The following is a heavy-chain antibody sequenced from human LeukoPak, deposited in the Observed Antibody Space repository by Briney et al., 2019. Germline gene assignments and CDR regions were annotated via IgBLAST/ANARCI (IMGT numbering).Heavy chain of an antibody. CDR2: INHSGST. Sequence: PSETLSLTCTVSGGYIDSITTTSFYWGWVRRAPGEGLEWIGEINHSGSTNYNPSLKSRVTISVDTSENQFSLKLSSVTAADTAVYYCARGVTEGSIVATTSGIDYWSQGTLVTVSS. V-gene: IGHV4-39*07. J-gene: IGHJ4*02. D-gene: IGHD5-12*01. CDR1: GGYIDSITTTSFY. CDR3: ARGVTEGSIVATTSGIDY.